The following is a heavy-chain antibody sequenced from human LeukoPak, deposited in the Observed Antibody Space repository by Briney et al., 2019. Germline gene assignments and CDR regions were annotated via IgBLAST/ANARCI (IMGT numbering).Heavy chain of an antibody. V-gene: IGHV4-4*02. J-gene: IGHJ4*02. D-gene: IGHD3-16*02. CDR1: GGSISSSNW. Sequence: SGTLSLTCAVSGGSISSSNWWSWIRQPPGKGLEWIGYIYYSGSTDYNPSLKSRVTISVDTSKKQFSLKLSSVTAADTAVYYCARADYDYVWGSYRYYYFDYWGQGTLVTISS. CDR3: ARADYDYVWGSYRYYYFDY. CDR2: IYYSGST.